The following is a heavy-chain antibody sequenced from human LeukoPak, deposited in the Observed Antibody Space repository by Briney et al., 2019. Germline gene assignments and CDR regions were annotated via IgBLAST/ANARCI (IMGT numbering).Heavy chain of an antibody. D-gene: IGHD6-13*01. V-gene: IGHV4-34*01. CDR2: VNHSGTT. J-gene: IGHJ4*02. Sequence: SQTLSLTCTVYGGSFTAFYWSCIRQPPGKGLEWIGEVNHSGTTNYNPSLKSRLTLSVDTSKNLFSLNLHYVTAADTVVYYCARVDVSTWSHFDNWGQGTLVTVSS. CDR1: GGSFTAFY. CDR3: ARVDVSTWSHFDN.